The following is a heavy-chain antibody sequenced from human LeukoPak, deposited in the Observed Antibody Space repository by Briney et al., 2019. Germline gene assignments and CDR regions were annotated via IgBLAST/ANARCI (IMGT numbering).Heavy chain of an antibody. CDR1: GFTFSNAW. D-gene: IGHD3-9*01. CDR2: IKSKTDGGTT. CDR3: ARVNTLTYYDILTGYPDY. J-gene: IGHJ4*02. Sequence: GGSLRLSCAASGFTFSNAWMSWVRQAPGKGLEWVGRIKSKTDGGTTDYAVPVKGRFTISRDDSKNTLYLQMNSLKTEDTAVYYCARVNTLTYYDILTGYPDYWGQGTLVTVSS. V-gene: IGHV3-15*01.